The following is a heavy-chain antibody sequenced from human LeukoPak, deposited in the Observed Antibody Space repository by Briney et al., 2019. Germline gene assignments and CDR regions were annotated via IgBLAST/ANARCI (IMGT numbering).Heavy chain of an antibody. D-gene: IGHD1-26*01. Sequence: GRSLRLSCAASGFTFSSYAMHWVRQAPGKGLEWVAVISYDGSNKYYADSVKGRFTISRDNSKNTLYLQMNSLRAEDTAVYYCARDGREGTNAFDIWGQGTMVTVSS. CDR2: ISYDGSNK. CDR3: ARDGREGTNAFDI. V-gene: IGHV3-30*04. J-gene: IGHJ3*02. CDR1: GFTFSSYA.